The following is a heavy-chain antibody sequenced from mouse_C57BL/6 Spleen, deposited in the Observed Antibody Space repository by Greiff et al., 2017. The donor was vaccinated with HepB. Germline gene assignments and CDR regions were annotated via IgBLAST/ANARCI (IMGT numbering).Heavy chain of an antibody. D-gene: IGHD2-4*01. CDR2: FYPGSGSI. Sequence: QVQLQQSGAELVKPGASVKLSCKASGYTFTEYTIHWVKKRSGQGLEWIGWFYPGSGSIKYNEKFKDKATLTADKSSSTVYMEHSRLTSEDSAVYFCARHEGEGPIYYDYEGSAMDYWGQGTSVTVSS. CDR3: ARHEGEGPIYYDYEGSAMDY. V-gene: IGHV1-62-2*01. J-gene: IGHJ4*01. CDR1: GYTFTEYT.